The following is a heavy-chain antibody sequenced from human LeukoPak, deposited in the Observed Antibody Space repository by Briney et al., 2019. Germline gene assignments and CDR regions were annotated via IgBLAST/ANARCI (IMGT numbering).Heavy chain of an antibody. CDR3: ARDGSGGLLFPAY. V-gene: IGHV3-33*01. CDR2: IWYDGSNK. CDR1: GFTFSSYG. D-gene: IGHD1-26*01. Sequence: GGSLRLSCAASGFTFSSYGMHWVRQAPGKGLEWVAVIWYDGSNKYYADSVKGRFTISRGNSKNTLYLQMNSLRAEDTAVYYCARDGSGGLLFPAYWGQGTLVTVSS. J-gene: IGHJ4*02.